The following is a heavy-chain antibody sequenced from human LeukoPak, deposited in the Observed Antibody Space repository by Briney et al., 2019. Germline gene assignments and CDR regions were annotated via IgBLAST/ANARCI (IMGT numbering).Heavy chain of an antibody. CDR3: ARAYDSSGAAYFDL. D-gene: IGHD3-22*01. Sequence: ASVKVSCKASGYIFTSYYMHWVRQAPGQGLEWRGISNPSGGSTSYAQKFQGRITMTRDTSTSTVYMELSSLRSEDTAVYNCARAYDSSGAAYFDLWGRGTLVTVSS. J-gene: IGHJ2*01. V-gene: IGHV1-46*01. CDR1: GYIFTSYY. CDR2: SNPSGGST.